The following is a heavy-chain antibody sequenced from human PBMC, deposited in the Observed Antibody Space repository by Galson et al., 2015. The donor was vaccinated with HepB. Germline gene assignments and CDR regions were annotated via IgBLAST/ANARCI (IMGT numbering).Heavy chain of an antibody. D-gene: IGHD1-7*01. CDR1: GYDFNKYG. CDR2: VSGYDGSA. CDR3: ARDSRLELQLNNYYSYGMDV. J-gene: IGHJ6*02. Sequence: SCKASGYDFNKYGLSWVRQAPGQGLEWMGWVSGYDGSANYSPKFQGRVTMTTQTSTGTAYMEMRSLRSDDTAVYYCARDSRLELQLNNYYSYGMDVWGQGTAVRVS. V-gene: IGHV1-18*01.